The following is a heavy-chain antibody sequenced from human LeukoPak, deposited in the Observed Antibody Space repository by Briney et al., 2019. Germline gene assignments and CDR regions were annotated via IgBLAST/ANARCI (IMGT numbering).Heavy chain of an antibody. CDR1: GFTFSDYY. V-gene: IGHV3-11*06. CDR3: ARDHSSSWYAAGAFDI. Sequence: GSLRLSCAASGFTFSDYYMSWIRQAPGKGLEWVSYISSSSSYTNYADSVKGRFTISRDNAKNSLYLQMNSLRAEDTAVYYCARDHSSSWYAAGAFDIWGQGTMVTVSP. CDR2: ISSSSSYT. J-gene: IGHJ3*02. D-gene: IGHD6-13*01.